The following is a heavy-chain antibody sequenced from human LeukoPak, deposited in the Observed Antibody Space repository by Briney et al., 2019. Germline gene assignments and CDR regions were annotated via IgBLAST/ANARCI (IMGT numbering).Heavy chain of an antibody. CDR2: ISYDGSNK. V-gene: IGHV3-30-3*01. CDR3: ARSTGEWIQLWLRWAFDY. D-gene: IGHD5-18*01. Sequence: PGGSLRLSCAASGFTFSSYAMHWVRQAPGKGLEWVAVISYDGSNKYYADSVKGRFTISRDNSKNTLYLQMNSLRAEDTAVYYCARSTGEWIQLWLRWAFDYWGQGTLVTVSS. J-gene: IGHJ4*02. CDR1: GFTFSSYA.